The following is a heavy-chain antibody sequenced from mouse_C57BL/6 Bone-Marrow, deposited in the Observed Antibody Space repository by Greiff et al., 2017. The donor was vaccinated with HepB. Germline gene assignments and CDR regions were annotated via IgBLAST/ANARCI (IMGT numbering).Heavy chain of an antibody. V-gene: IGHV5-6*01. Sequence: EVQLVESGGDLVKPGGSLKLSCAASGFTFSSYGMSWVRQTPDKRLEWVATISSGGSYTYYPDSVKGRFTIYRDNAKNTLYLQMSSLKSEDTAMYYCARRQIYYGYDAWFAYWGQGTLVTVSA. CDR3: ARRQIYYGYDAWFAY. D-gene: IGHD2-2*01. CDR2: ISSGGSYT. CDR1: GFTFSSYG. J-gene: IGHJ3*01.